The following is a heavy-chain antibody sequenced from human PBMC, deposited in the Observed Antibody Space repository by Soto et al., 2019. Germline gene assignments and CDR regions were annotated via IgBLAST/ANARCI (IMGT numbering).Heavy chain of an antibody. CDR2: ISAYNGNT. CDR1: GYTFTSYG. CDR3: ARGPFIASAGPYFDY. J-gene: IGHJ4*02. Sequence: ASVKVSCKASGYTFTSYGISWVRQAPGQGLEWMGWISAYNGNTKYAQKVQGRITMTTDTSTSTAYMELRSLRSDDTAVYYCARGPFIASAGPYFDYWGQGTLVTVSS. D-gene: IGHD6-13*01. V-gene: IGHV1-18*01.